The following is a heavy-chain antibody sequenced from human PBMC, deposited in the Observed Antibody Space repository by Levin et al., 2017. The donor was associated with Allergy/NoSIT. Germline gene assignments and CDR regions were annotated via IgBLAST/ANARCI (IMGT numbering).Heavy chain of an antibody. CDR3: ARDPNYYDSSGYPGPYNWFDP. J-gene: IGHJ5*02. CDR1: GGTFSSYA. D-gene: IGHD3-22*01. V-gene: IGHV1-69*06. CDR2: IIPIFGTA. Sequence: KISCKASGGTFSSYAISWVRQAPGQGLEWMGGIIPIFGTANYAQKFQGRVTITADKSTSTAYMELSSLRSEDTAVYYCARDPNYYDSSGYPGPYNWFDPWGQGTLVTVSS.